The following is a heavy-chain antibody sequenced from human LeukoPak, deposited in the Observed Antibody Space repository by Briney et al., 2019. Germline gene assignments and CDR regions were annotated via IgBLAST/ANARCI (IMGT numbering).Heavy chain of an antibody. D-gene: IGHD2-2*01. CDR1: GFTFSSYE. V-gene: IGHV3-48*03. CDR3: ARGCSSTHWYYYYYMDV. J-gene: IGHJ6*03. Sequence: PGGSLRLSCAASGFTFSSYEMNWVRQAPGKGLEWVSYISSSGSTIYYADSVKGRFTISRDNAKNSLYLQMNSLIAEDTAVYYCARGCSSTHWYYYYYMDVWGKGTTVTISS. CDR2: ISSSGSTI.